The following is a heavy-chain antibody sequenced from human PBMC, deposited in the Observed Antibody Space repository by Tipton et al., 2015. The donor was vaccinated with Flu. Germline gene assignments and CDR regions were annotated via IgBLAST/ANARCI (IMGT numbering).Heavy chain of an antibody. D-gene: IGHD3-22*01. Sequence: TLSLTCTVSGGSISSYYWSWIRQPAGKGLAWIGRIYTSGSTNYNPSLKSRVTMSVDTSKNQFSLKLSSVTAADTAVYYCARDRPRRITMTVVARNDAFDIWGQGTMVTVSS. J-gene: IGHJ3*02. CDR1: GGSISSYY. CDR2: IYTSGST. CDR3: ARDRPRRITMTVVARNDAFDI. V-gene: IGHV4-4*07.